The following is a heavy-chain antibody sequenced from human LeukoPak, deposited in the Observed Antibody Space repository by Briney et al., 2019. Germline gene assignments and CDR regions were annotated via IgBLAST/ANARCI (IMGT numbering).Heavy chain of an antibody. CDR3: VRDPIRGPPDYFDY. CDR1: GFAFSNYP. V-gene: IGHV3-30-3*01. D-gene: IGHD1-14*01. CDR2: TSPDESHK. Sequence: PGRSLRLSCAASGFAFSNYPMHWVRQAPGKGLEWVAVTSPDESHKYYADSVQGRFTISRDNSRSTLYVQMDSLRVEDMAIYYCVRDPIRGPPDYFDYWGQGTLVTVSS. J-gene: IGHJ4*02.